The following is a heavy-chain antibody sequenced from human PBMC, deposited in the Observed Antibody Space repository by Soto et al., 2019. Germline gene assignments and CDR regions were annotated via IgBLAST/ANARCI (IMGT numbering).Heavy chain of an antibody. CDR3: ARRGVWELLEGRGYYFDY. Sequence: GESLKISCKGSGYSFTSYWIGWVRQMPGKGLEWMGIIYPGDSDTRYSPSFQGQVTISADKSISTAYLQWSSLKASDTAMYYCARRGVWELLEGRGYYFDYWGQGTLVTVSS. CDR1: GYSFTSYW. V-gene: IGHV5-51*01. D-gene: IGHD1-26*01. CDR2: IYPGDSDT. J-gene: IGHJ4*02.